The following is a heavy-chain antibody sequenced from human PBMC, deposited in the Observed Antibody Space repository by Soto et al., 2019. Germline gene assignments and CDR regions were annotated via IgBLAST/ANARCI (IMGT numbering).Heavy chain of an antibody. CDR3: TSRRDWTAVDPFDY. Sequence: ELQLVESGGGLVQPGGSLKLSCAASGFTFSESAMHWVCQASGKGLEWVGRIRNKDNNYATAYTASVKGRFTISRDDSKNTVYLQMNSLKIDDTAVYYCTSRRDWTAVDPFDYWGLGTLVTVSS. CDR1: GFTFSESA. V-gene: IGHV3-73*02. CDR2: IRNKDNNYAT. D-gene: IGHD5-18*01. J-gene: IGHJ4*02.